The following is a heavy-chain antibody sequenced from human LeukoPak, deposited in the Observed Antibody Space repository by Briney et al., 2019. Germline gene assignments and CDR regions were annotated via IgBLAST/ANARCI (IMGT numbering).Heavy chain of an antibody. CDR3: TKSRVSVAGSLDY. CDR2: ISGSGGST. CDR1: GFTFSSYA. J-gene: IGHJ4*02. Sequence: GGSLRLSCAASGFTFSSYAMSWVRQAPGKGLEWVSTISGSGGSTYYADSVKGRFTISRDNFENTLYPQMNSLRAEDTAVYYCTKSRVSVAGSLDYWGQGTLVTVSS. V-gene: IGHV3-23*01. D-gene: IGHD6-19*01.